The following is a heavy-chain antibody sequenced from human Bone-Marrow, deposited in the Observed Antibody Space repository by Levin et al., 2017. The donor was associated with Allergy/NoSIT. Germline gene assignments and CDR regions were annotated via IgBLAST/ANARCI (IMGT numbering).Heavy chain of an antibody. CDR3: ARHASVVPAANPTYYYYGMDV. J-gene: IGHJ6*02. D-gene: IGHD2-2*01. V-gene: IGHV4-59*08. Sequence: SETLSLTCTVSGGSISSYYWSWIRQPPGKGLEWIGYIYYSGSTNYNPSLKSRVTISVDTSKNQFSLKLSSVTAADTAVYYCARHASVVPAANPTYYYYGMDVWGQGTTVTVSS. CDR1: GGSISSYY. CDR2: IYYSGST.